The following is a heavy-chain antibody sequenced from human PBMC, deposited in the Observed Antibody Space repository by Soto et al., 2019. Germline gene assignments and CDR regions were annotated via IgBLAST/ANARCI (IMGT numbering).Heavy chain of an antibody. CDR3: TTKHPYYYDSSGPIYYYYGMDV. J-gene: IGHJ6*02. CDR2: IKSKTDGGTT. Sequence: VQLVESGGGLVKPGGSLRLSCAASGFTFSNAWMNWVRQAPGKGLEWVGRIKSKTDGGTTDYAAPVKGRFTISRDDSKNTLYLQMNSLKTEDTAVYYCTTKHPYYYDSSGPIYYYYGMDVWGQGTTVTVSS. D-gene: IGHD3-22*01. CDR1: GFTFSNAW. V-gene: IGHV3-15*07.